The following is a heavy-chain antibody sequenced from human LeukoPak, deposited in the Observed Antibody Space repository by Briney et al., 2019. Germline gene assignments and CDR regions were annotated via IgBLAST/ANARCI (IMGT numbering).Heavy chain of an antibody. Sequence: GGYLRLSCAASGFTFRGNSMGWVRQAPGRGLDWVSTIWTDERTFYADSVKGRFTISRDESKNTLYLQMNNLGAEDTAVYYCARRYCSGGICYFFDYWGQGTLVTVSS. CDR2: IWTDERT. CDR1: GFTFRGNS. CDR3: ARRYCSGGICYFFDY. J-gene: IGHJ4*02. V-gene: IGHV3-53*01. D-gene: IGHD2-15*01.